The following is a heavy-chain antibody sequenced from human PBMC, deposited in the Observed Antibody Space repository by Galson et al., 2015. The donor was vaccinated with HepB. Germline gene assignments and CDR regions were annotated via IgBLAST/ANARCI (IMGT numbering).Heavy chain of an antibody. CDR2: IYSGGST. J-gene: IGHJ4*03. Sequence: SLRLSCAASGFTVSSNYMSWVRQAPGKGLEWVSVIYSGGSTYYADSVKGRFTISRHNSKNTLYLQMNSLRAEDTAVYYCAVRGGYCSSTSCVDYWGQGTTVTVSS. CDR1: GFTVSSNY. D-gene: IGHD2-2*01. V-gene: IGHV3-53*04. CDR3: AVRGGYCSSTSCVDY.